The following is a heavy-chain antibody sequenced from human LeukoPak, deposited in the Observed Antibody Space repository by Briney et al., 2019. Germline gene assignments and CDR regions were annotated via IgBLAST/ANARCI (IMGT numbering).Heavy chain of an antibody. CDR2: IYYSGST. CDR1: GGSISSSSYY. V-gene: IGHV4-61*01. J-gene: IGHJ5*02. D-gene: IGHD6-19*01. CDR3: ARDSMLAVAGTRPLWWFDP. Sequence: SETLSLTCTVSGGSISSSSYYWGWIRQPPGKGLEWIGYIYYSGSTNYNPSLKSRVTISVDTSKNQFSLKLSSVTAADTAVYYCARDSMLAVAGTRPLWWFDPWGQGTLVTVSS.